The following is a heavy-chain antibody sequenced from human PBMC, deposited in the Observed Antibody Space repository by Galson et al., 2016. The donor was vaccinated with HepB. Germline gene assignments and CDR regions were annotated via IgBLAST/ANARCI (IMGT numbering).Heavy chain of an antibody. Sequence: SLRLSCATSGFTFSSYAMTWVRQSPGKGLEWVSVISGRGGSIKYADSVKGRFTISRDNSKNTLYLQMNSLRAEDTAVYYCARHYTGSGSYNWFDPWGQGILVTVSS. J-gene: IGHJ5*02. V-gene: IGHV3-23*01. CDR1: GFTFSSYA. CDR3: ARHYTGSGSYNWFDP. CDR2: ISGRGGSI. D-gene: IGHD3-10*01.